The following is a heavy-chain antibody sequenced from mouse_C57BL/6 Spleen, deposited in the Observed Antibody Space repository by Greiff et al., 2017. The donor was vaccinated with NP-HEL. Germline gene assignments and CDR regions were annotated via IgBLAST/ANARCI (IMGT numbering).Heavy chain of an antibody. Sequence: EVQLQESEGGLVQPGSSMKLSCTASGFTFSDYYMAWVRQVPEKGLEWVANINYDGSSTYYLDSLKSRFIISRDNAKNILYLQMSSLKSEDTATYYCARGDYDYDNWYFDVWGTGTTVTVSS. CDR3: ARGDYDYDNWYFDV. J-gene: IGHJ1*03. CDR2: INYDGSST. V-gene: IGHV5-16*01. D-gene: IGHD2-4*01. CDR1: GFTFSDYY.